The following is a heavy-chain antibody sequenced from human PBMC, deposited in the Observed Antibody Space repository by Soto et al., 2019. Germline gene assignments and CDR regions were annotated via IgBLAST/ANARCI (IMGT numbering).Heavy chain of an antibody. D-gene: IGHD1-26*01. J-gene: IGHJ5*02. CDR2: IIPIFGTA. CDR1: GGTFSSYA. Sequence: SVKVSCKASGGTFSSYAISWVRQATGQGLEWMGGIIPIFGTANYAQKFQGRVTITADESTSTAYMELSSLRSEDTAVYYCAREVGATLNWFDPWGQGTLVTVSS. CDR3: AREVGATLNWFDP. V-gene: IGHV1-69*13.